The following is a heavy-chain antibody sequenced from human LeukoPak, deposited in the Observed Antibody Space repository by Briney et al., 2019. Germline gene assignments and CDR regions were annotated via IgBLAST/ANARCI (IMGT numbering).Heavy chain of an antibody. V-gene: IGHV1-69*06. CDR1: GGTFSSYA. CDR3: ARAVVDTAGFDY. J-gene: IGHJ4*02. Sequence: SVKVSCKASGGTFSSYAISWVRQAPGQGLEWMGGIIPIFGTANYAQKFQGRVTITADKSTSTAYMELSSLRSEDTAVYYCARAVVDTAGFDYWGQGTLVTVSP. CDR2: IIPIFGTA. D-gene: IGHD5-18*01.